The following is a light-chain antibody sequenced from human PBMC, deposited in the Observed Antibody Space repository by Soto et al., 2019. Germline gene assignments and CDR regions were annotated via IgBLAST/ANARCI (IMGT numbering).Light chain of an antibody. V-gene: IGLV2-23*01. CDR2: EGT. CDR1: SSDVGGYNL. J-gene: IGLJ1*01. Sequence: QSVLTQPVSVSGSPGQSITVSCAGTSSDVGGYNLVSWYQQHPGKAPKLIIYEGTERPSGISPRFSGSKSGNTAPLTISGLQAEDEADYYCSSYTSSSIYVFGSGTKVTVL. CDR3: SSYTSSSIYV.